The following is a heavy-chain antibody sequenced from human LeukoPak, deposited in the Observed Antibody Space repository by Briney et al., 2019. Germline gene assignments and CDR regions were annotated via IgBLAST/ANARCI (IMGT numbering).Heavy chain of an antibody. CDR3: AREFSSGWYPGGFEDY. D-gene: IGHD6-19*01. J-gene: IGHJ4*02. Sequence: PGGPLRLSCAASGFTFSTYGMHWLRQAPEKAREGVANIKQGGSEKYYVDSVKGRFTISRDNAKNSLYLQMSSLRAEDTAVYYCAREFSSGWYPGGFEDYWGQGTLVTVYS. V-gene: IGHV3-7*01. CDR2: IKQGGSEK. CDR1: GFTFSTYG.